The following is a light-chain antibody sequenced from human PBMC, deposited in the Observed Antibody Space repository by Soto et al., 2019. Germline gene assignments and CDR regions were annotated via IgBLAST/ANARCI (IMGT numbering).Light chain of an antibody. CDR1: SSDVGGYNY. CDR3: SSFSSVTREV. CDR2: EVS. J-gene: IGLJ2*01. Sequence: QAVVTQPASVSGSPGQSITISCTGTSSDVGGYNYVSWYQQHPGEVPKVLIYEVSYRPSGVSHRFSGSKSGNTASLTISGLQTEDEADYYCSSFSSVTREVFGGGTKLTVL. V-gene: IGLV2-14*01.